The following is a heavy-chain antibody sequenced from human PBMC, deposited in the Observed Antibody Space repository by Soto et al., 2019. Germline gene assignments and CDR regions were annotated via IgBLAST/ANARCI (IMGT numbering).Heavy chain of an antibody. CDR3: ALDYYGSGSYPNDAFDI. J-gene: IGHJ3*02. Sequence: GGSLRLSCAASGFTFSSSAMSWVRQAPGKRLEWVSAISGSGGSPYYADSVKGRFTISRDNYKKLLYLQMNSLRAEDTAVYYCALDYYGSGSYPNDAFDIWGQGTMVTVSS. CDR1: GFTFSSSA. CDR2: ISGSGGSP. D-gene: IGHD3-10*01. V-gene: IGHV3-23*01.